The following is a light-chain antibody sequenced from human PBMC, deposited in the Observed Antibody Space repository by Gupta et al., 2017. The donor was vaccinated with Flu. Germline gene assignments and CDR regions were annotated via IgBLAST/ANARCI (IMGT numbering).Light chain of an antibody. V-gene: IGLV3-10*01. Sequence: YKLPQPPSLSVSPGQTARITCHGDAMPKKYAYWYQHKSSKAHVMVIYDDSKRPSGIPERFSGSSSGTMTTLTISGAQVDDEGDYYCYSTDSVVDHRVFGGGTKLTVL. CDR2: DDS. J-gene: IGLJ3*02. CDR3: YSTDSVVDHRV. CDR1: AMPKKY.